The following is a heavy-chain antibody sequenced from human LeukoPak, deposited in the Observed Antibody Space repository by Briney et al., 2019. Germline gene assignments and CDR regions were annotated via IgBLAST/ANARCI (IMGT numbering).Heavy chain of an antibody. J-gene: IGHJ3*01. CDR3: ARLYGSGRRGAIEI. CDR2: IYDIGTT. D-gene: IGHD3-10*01. V-gene: IGHV4-59*08. CDR1: GGSLGRLV. Sequence: SETLSLTCIVSGGSLGRLVRTWIRQPPGKGLEWIGYIYDIGTTNYNPSLKSRVTIFVDTSRNQFSLNLTSVTAADPAVYYCARLYGSGRRGAIEIWGQGTLVTVSS.